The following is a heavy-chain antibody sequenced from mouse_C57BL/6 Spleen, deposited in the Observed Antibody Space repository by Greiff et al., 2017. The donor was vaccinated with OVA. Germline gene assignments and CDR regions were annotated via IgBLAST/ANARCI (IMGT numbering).Heavy chain of an antibody. CDR2: IDPEDGET. V-gene: IGHV14-2*01. CDR1: GFNIKDYY. D-gene: IGHD2-2*01. Sequence: EVQLQQSGAELVKPGASVKLSCTASGFNIKDYYMHWVKQRTEQGLEWIGRIDPEDGETKSAPKFQGKGTITADTSSNTAYLQLSSLTSEDTAVYYCAVMVTKAMDYWGQGTSVTVSS. J-gene: IGHJ4*01. CDR3: AVMVTKAMDY.